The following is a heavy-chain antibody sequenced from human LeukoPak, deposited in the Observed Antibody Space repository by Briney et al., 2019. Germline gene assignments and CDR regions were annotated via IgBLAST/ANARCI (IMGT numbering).Heavy chain of an antibody. CDR2: IKLDGSDK. V-gene: IGHV3-7*01. Sequence: PGGSLRLSCAASGFTFSNYWMSWVRQAPGKGLEWVANIKLDGSDKYYVDSMKGRFTIPRDNAKNSLYLHMNSLRAEDTAVYYCAREVWEPDYWGQGTLDTVSS. CDR1: GFTFSNYW. J-gene: IGHJ4*02. D-gene: IGHD1-26*01. CDR3: AREVWEPDY.